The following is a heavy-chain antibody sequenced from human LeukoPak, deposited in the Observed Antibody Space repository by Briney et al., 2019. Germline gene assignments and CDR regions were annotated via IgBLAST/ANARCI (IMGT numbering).Heavy chain of an antibody. J-gene: IGHJ4*02. CDR1: GFTFSSYA. Sequence: PGGSLRLSCAASGFTFSSYAMHWVRQAPGKGLEWVAVISYDGSNKYYADSVKGRFTISRDNAKNSLYLQMNSLRAEDTALYYCAKDINYDSSGYYFDYWGQGTLVTVSS. D-gene: IGHD3-22*01. CDR3: AKDINYDSSGYYFDY. CDR2: ISYDGSNK. V-gene: IGHV3-30-3*01.